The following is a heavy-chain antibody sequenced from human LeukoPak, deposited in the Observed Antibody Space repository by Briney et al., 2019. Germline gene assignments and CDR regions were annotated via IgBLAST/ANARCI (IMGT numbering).Heavy chain of an antibody. Sequence: PGGSLRLSCAASGFTFSNYWMHWVRQLPGKGPEWVSHINGDGSDTGYADSVKGRFTISRDNRKNTVYLQMNSLRAEDTAVYYCARDQLSYCDGDCPWGQGTLVTVS. V-gene: IGHV3-74*01. D-gene: IGHD2-21*02. CDR3: ARDQLSYCDGDCP. CDR2: INGDGSDT. CDR1: GFTFSNYW. J-gene: IGHJ5*02.